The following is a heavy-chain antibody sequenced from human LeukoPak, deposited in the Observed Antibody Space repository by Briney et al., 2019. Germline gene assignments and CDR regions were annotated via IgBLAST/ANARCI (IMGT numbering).Heavy chain of an antibody. CDR2: IWYDGSNK. V-gene: IGHV3-33*01. J-gene: IGHJ4*02. D-gene: IGHD3-10*01. CDR1: GFTFSSYG. CDR3: ARDFYVGSGSYYIGY. Sequence: GALRLSCAASGFTFSSYGMHWVRQAPGKGLEWVAVIWYDGSNKYYADSVKGRFTISRDNSKNTLYLQMNSLRAEDTAAYYCARDFYVGSGSYYIGYWGQGTLVTVSS.